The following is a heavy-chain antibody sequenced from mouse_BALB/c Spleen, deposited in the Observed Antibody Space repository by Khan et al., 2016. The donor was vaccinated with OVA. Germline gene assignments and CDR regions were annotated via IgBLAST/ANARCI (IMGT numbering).Heavy chain of an antibody. V-gene: IGHV1-4*01. D-gene: IGHD2-14*01. Sequence: QVQLQQSGAELARPGASVKMSCKASGYTFTSYTIHWIKKRPGQGLEWIGYINPSNGYTNYNQKFKDKATLTTDKSSTTAYLQLSSLTSDDSAVYNCVRDGAYHRNGVWFAYWGQGTLVTVSA. CDR3: VRDGAYHRNGVWFAY. CDR2: INPSNGYT. J-gene: IGHJ3*01. CDR1: GYTFTSYT.